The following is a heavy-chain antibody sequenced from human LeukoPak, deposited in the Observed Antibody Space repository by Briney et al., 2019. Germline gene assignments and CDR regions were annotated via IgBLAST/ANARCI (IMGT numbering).Heavy chain of an antibody. CDR1: GFTFSSYS. CDR3: ARDAGYGYDRFDY. J-gene: IGHJ4*02. V-gene: IGHV3-21*01. D-gene: IGHD5-18*01. CDR2: ISSGSSYI. Sequence: GGSLRLSCAASGFTFSSYSMNWVRQAPGKGLEWVSSISSGSSYIYYADSVKGRFTISRDNAKNSLYLQMNTLRGEDTAVYYCARDAGYGYDRFDYWGQGTQVTVSS.